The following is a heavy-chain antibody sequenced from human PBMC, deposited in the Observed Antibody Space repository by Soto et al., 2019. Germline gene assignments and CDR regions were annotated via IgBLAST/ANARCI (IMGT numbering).Heavy chain of an antibody. V-gene: IGHV5-51*01. D-gene: IGHD3-10*01. CDR3: ARRYLADGFDI. J-gene: IGHJ3*02. CDR2: IHPADSDT. CDR1: GYSSTNYW. Sequence: PGESLKISCEASGYSSTNYWIGWVRQVPGKGLEWMGIIHPADSDTRYSPSFQGRVTISADKSIRTAYLQWSSLKASDTAIYYCARRYLADGFDIWGQGTMVTVSS.